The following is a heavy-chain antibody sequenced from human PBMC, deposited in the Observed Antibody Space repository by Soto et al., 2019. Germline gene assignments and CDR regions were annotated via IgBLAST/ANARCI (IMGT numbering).Heavy chain of an antibody. CDR1: GFTFSSYA. Sequence: GGSLRLSCAASGFTFSSYAMSWVRQAQGKGQEWVTRIHSDGSSTTYADSVKGRFTIPRDNAKNMLYLQMNSLRTEDTAVYYCAISMYSRYDRFFDYRGPGPLVTVSS. J-gene: IGHJ4*02. D-gene: IGHD5-18*01. CDR2: IHSDGSST. V-gene: IGHV3-23*03. CDR3: AISMYSRYDRFFDY.